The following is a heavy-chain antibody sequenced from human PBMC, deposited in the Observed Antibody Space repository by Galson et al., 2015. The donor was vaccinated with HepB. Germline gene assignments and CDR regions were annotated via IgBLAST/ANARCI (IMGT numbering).Heavy chain of an antibody. Sequence: SVKVSCKASGYTFTSYAMHWVRQAPGQRLEWMGWINAGNGNTKYSQKFQGRVTITRDTSASTAYMELSNLRSEDTAVYYCARDPGWYCTNGVCYGVGYYGMDVWGQGTTVTVSS. D-gene: IGHD2-8*01. CDR1: GYTFTSYA. J-gene: IGHJ6*02. CDR2: INAGNGNT. CDR3: ARDPGWYCTNGVCYGVGYYGMDV. V-gene: IGHV1-3*01.